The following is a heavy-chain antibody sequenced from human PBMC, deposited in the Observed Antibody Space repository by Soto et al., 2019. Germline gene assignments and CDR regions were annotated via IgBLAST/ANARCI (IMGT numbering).Heavy chain of an antibody. Sequence: QVQLQQSGPGLVKPSQTLSLTCAISGDSVSSNSAAWNWIRQSPSRGLEWLGSTYYTSKWYNDYAVSVQSRITSNPDTSKNQFSLQLNSVTPEDTAVYYFARSPYSAVRAFDIWGQRTMVTVSS. D-gene: IGHD4-4*01. J-gene: IGHJ3*02. CDR3: ARSPYSAVRAFDI. V-gene: IGHV6-1*01. CDR2: TYYTSKWYN. CDR1: GDSVSSNSAA.